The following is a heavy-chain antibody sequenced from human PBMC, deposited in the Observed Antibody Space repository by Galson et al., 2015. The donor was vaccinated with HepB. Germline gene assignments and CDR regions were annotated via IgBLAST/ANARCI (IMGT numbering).Heavy chain of an antibody. CDR3: ARDDRSSSEWFDP. V-gene: IGHV1-18*01. J-gene: IGHJ5*02. Sequence: SVKVSCKASGYTFTSYGISWVRQAPGQGLEWMGWISAYNGNTNYPRKLQGRVTMTTDTSTSTAYMELRSLRSDDTAVYYCARDDRSSSEWFDPWGQGTLVTVSS. CDR2: ISAYNGNT. D-gene: IGHD6-6*01. CDR1: GYTFTSYG.